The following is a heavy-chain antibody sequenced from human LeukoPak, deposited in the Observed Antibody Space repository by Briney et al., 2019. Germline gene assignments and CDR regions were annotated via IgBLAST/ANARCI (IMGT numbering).Heavy chain of an antibody. V-gene: IGHV4-39*07. CDR2: ISYSGIT. J-gene: IGHJ5*02. CDR3: ARGRSKYYDILTGYFSRNWFDP. Sequence: SETLSLTCTVSGGSISSSSYYWGWIRQPPGKGLEWIGSISYSGITYYNPSLNSRVTISVDTSKNQFSLKLSSVTAADTAVYYCARGRSKYYDILTGYFSRNWFDPWGQGTLVTVSS. D-gene: IGHD3-9*01. CDR1: GGSISSSSYY.